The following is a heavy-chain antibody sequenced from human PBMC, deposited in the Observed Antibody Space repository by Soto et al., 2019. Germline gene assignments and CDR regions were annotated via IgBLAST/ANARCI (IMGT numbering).Heavy chain of an antibody. CDR2: IDPSDSYT. CDR1: GYSFTSYW. Sequence: GESLKISCKGSGYSFTSYWISWVRQMPGKGLEWMGRIDPSDSYTNYSPSFQGHVTISADKPISTAYLQWSSLKASDTAMYFCASVISAVDHKRSGRWFDSWGQGTLVTVSS. J-gene: IGHJ5*01. CDR3: ASVISAVDHKRSGRWFDS. D-gene: IGHD2-15*01. V-gene: IGHV5-10-1*01.